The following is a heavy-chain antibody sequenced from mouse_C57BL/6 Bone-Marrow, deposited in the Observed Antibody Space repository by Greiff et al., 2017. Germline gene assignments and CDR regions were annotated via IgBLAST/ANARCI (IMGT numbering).Heavy chain of an antibody. D-gene: IGHD1-1*01. Sequence: EVQLVESGGDLVKPGGSLKLSCAASGFTFSSYGMSWVRQTPDKRLEWVATISSGGSYTYYPDSVKGRFTISRDNAKNTLYLQMSSLKSDDTAMYYCARLPYYYGSSYGWFAYWGQGTLVTVSA. V-gene: IGHV5-6*01. CDR3: ARLPYYYGSSYGWFAY. J-gene: IGHJ3*01. CDR1: GFTFSSYG. CDR2: ISSGGSYT.